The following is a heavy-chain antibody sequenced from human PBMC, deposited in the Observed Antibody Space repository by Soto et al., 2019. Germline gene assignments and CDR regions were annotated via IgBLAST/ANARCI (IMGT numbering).Heavy chain of an antibody. J-gene: IGHJ3*02. CDR1: GYTFTGYY. CDR2: INPNSGGT. D-gene: IGHD2-2*01. V-gene: IGHV1-2*04. CDR3: ARAPPPARDAFDI. Sequence: ASVKVSCKASGYTFTGYYMHWVRQAPGQGLEWMGWINPNSGGTNYAQKFQGWVTMTRDTSISTAYVELSRLRSDDTAVYYCARAPPPARDAFDIWGQGTMVTVSS.